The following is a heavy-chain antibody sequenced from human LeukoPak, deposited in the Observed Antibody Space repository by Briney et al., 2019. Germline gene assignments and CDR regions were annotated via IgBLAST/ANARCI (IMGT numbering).Heavy chain of an antibody. V-gene: IGHV1-69*13. CDR2: IIPIFGTA. CDR3: ARGGSYATIGY. J-gene: IGHJ4*02. CDR1: GYTFTSYY. Sequence: SVKVSCKASGYTFTSYYMHWVRQAPGQGLEWMGGIIPIFGTANYAQKFQGRVTITADESTSTAYMELSSLRSEDTAVYYCARGGSYATIGYWGQGTLVTVSS. D-gene: IGHD1-26*01.